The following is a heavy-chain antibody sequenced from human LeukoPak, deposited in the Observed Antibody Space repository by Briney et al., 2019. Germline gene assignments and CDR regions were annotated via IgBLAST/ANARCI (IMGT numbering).Heavy chain of an antibody. CDR2: IIPIFGTA. J-gene: IGHJ4*02. V-gene: IGHV1-69*01. Sequence: ASVKVSCKASGGTFSSYGISWVRQAPGQGLEWMGGIIPIFGTANYAQKFQGRVTITADESTSTAYMELSSLRSEDTAVYYCARAIVVVPTQIVFDYWGQGTLVTVSS. CDR1: GGTFSSYG. CDR3: ARAIVVVPTQIVFDY. D-gene: IGHD2-21*01.